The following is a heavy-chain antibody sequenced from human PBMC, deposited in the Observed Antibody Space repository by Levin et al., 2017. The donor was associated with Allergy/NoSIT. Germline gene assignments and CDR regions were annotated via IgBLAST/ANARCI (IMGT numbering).Heavy chain of an antibody. J-gene: IGHJ6*02. Sequence: GGSLRLSCAASGFTFSGSAMHWVRQASGKGLEWVGRIRSKANSYATAYAASVKGRFTISRDDSKNTAYLQMNSLKTEDTAVYYCTRRTEYSSGWYVGYYYYYGMDVWGQGTTVTVSS. V-gene: IGHV3-73*01. D-gene: IGHD6-19*01. CDR3: TRRTEYSSGWYVGYYYYYGMDV. CDR1: GFTFSGSA. CDR2: IRSKANSYAT.